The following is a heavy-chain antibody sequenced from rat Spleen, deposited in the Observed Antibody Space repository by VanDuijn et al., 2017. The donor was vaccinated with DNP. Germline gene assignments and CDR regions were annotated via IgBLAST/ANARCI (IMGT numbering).Heavy chain of an antibody. CDR2: ISYFGDNT. D-gene: IGHD1-11*01. J-gene: IGHJ3*01. CDR1: GFTFSDYY. V-gene: IGHV5-20*01. CDR3: TTTPATGGFAY. Sequence: EVRLVESGGGLVQPGRSLKLSCAASGFTFSDYYMAWVRQAPTKGLELVAYISYFGDNTYSGDSVKGRFTISRDNAKSTLYLQMNSLRSEDMATYYCTTTPATGGFAYWGQGTLVTVSS.